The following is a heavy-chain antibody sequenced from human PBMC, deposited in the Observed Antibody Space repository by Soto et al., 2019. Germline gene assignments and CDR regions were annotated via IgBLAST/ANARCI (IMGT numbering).Heavy chain of an antibody. D-gene: IGHD6-19*01. J-gene: IGHJ5*02. CDR1: GYTFTGYY. CDR3: AKVPTRQWLVSFWFDL. V-gene: IGHV1-2*04. Sequence: ASVKVSCKARGYTFTGYYLDWALQAPGQGLEWMGGINPNSGGTNYAQKFQGWVTMTRDTSISTAYMELNILRADDTAIFHCAKVPTRQWLVSFWFDLWGQGTPVTVSS. CDR2: INPNSGGT.